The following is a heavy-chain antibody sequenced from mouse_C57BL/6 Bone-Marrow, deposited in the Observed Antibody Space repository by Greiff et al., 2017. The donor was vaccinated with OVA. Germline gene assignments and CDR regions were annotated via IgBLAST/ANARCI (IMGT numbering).Heavy chain of an antibody. CDR1: GFSFNTYA. Sequence: EVQLVESGGGLVQPKGSLKLSCAASGFSFNTYAMNWVRQAPGKGLEWVARIRSKSNNYATYYADSVKDRFTISRDDSESMLYLQMNNLKTEDTAMYYCVRDGYYSYYAMDYWGQGTSVTVSS. CDR3: VRDGYYSYYAMDY. D-gene: IGHD2-3*01. CDR2: IRSKSNNYAT. V-gene: IGHV10-1*01. J-gene: IGHJ4*01.